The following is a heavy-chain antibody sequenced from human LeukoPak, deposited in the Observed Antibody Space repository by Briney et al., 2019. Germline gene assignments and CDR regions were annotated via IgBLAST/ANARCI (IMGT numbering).Heavy chain of an antibody. CDR1: GFTVSSKH. Sequence: GGSLKLSCAASGFTVSSKHMTWVRQAPGKGLEWVSLIYSGGPTSYSDSVKGRFTISRDNTKNTLYLEMNSLRAEDTAVYYCATVVGASPDYFDYWGQGTLVTVSP. CDR3: ATVVGASPDYFDY. V-gene: IGHV3-53*01. J-gene: IGHJ4*02. D-gene: IGHD3-10*01. CDR2: IYSGGPT.